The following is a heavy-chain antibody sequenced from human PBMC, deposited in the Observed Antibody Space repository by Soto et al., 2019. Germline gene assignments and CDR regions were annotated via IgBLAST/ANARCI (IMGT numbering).Heavy chain of an antibody. CDR3: ARDLIVDGPDNYDTDV. CDR2: INPNSSGT. V-gene: IGHV1-2*02. Sequence: DSVNVSCKASGYSLRGNYIHWVRQTPGQGLEWMGWINPNSSGTVYAQKFQGRVTMTRDTSLTTVYMQLNRLTSDDSAVYYCARDLIVDGPDNYDTDVWGQGTTRSVS. CDR1: GYSLRGNY. J-gene: IGHJ6*02. D-gene: IGHD3-22*01.